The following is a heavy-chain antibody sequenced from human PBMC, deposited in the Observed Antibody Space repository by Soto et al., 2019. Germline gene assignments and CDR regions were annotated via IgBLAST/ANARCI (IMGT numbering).Heavy chain of an antibody. D-gene: IGHD5-18*01. CDR2: IDPSDSYT. J-gene: IGHJ4*02. CDR1: GYSFTNYW. CDR3: ARVYSYGSSHFDY. V-gene: IGHV5-10-1*01. Sequence: GESLKISCKGSGYSFTNYWINWVRQMPGKGLEWMGRIDPSDSYTNYSPSFQGHVTLSADKSISTAYLQWSSLRVSDTAMYYCARVYSYGSSHFDYWGQGTLVTVSS.